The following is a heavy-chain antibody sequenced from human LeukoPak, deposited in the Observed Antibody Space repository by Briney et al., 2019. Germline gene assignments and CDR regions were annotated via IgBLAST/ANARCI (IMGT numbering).Heavy chain of an antibody. CDR2: IYYSGST. CDR1: GGSISSSSYY. D-gene: IGHD3-3*01. J-gene: IGHJ3*02. V-gene: IGHV4-39*07. Sequence: PSETLSLTCTVSGGSISSSSYYWGWIRQPPGKGLEWVGSIYYSGSTYYNPSLKSRVTISVDTSKNQFSLKLSSVTAADTAVYYCARDLYYDFWSGYYTGRVGAFDIWGQGTMVTVSS. CDR3: ARDLYYDFWSGYYTGRVGAFDI.